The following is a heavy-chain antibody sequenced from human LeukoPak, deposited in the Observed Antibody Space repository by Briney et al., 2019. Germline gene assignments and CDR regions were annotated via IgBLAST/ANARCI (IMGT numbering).Heavy chain of an antibody. J-gene: IGHJ4*02. CDR1: GGSISSYY. Sequence: SETLSLTCSVAGGSISSYYRSWVRQPPGKGLEWIGYIYYRGSTKYNPSLKSRVTISVDTSNNQFSLKLSSVTAAATAVYYCAAAAYGSGSYTVDYWGQGTLVTVSS. D-gene: IGHD3-10*01. CDR3: AAAAYGSGSYTVDY. V-gene: IGHV4-59*01. CDR2: IYYRGST.